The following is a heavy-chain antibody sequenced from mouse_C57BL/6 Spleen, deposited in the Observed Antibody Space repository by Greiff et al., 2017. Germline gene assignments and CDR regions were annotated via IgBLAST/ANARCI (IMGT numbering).Heavy chain of an antibody. D-gene: IGHD1-1*01. J-gene: IGHJ1*03. Sequence: VQLQQSGAELVRPGASVKLSCTASGFNIKADYMHWVKQRPEQGLEWIGWIDPENGDTEYASKFQGKATITAGTSSNTAYLQLSSLTSEDTAVYYCTYTPWRVTTVEGYFDVRGTGTTVTVSS. V-gene: IGHV14-4*01. CDR3: TYTPWRVTTVEGYFDV. CDR1: GFNIKADY. CDR2: IDPENGDT.